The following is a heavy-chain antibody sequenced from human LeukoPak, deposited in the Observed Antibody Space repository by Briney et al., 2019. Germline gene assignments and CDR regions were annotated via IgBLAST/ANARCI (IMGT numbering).Heavy chain of an antibody. CDR2: ISGSGGST. D-gene: IGHD2-2*01. V-gene: IGHV3-23*01. CDR3: AKSQLLLSDQYDY. CDR1: GFTFSSYG. J-gene: IGHJ4*02. Sequence: GGSLRLSCAASGFTFSSYGMHWVRQAPGKGLEWVSAISGSGGSTYYADSVKGRFTISRDNSKNTLYLQMNSLRAEDTAVYYCAKSQLLLSDQYDYWGQGTLVTVSS.